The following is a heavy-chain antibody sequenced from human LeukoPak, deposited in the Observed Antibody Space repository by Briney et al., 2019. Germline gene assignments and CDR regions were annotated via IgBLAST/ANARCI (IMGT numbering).Heavy chain of an antibody. D-gene: IGHD3-22*01. V-gene: IGHV3-21*01. J-gene: IGHJ4*02. CDR1: GFTFSSYS. CDR2: ISSSSSYI. Sequence: PGGSLRLYCAASGFTFSSYSMNYVRQAAGKGLEWVSSISSSSSYIYYADSVKGRFTISRDNANNSLYLQMNSLRAEDTAVYYCARDIIRVGAYDSSGYPFDYWGQGTLVTASS. CDR3: ARDIIRVGAYDSSGYPFDY.